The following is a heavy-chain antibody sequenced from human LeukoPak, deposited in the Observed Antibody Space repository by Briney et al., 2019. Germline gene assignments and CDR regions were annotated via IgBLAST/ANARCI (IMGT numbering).Heavy chain of an antibody. CDR2: IYYSWST. Sequence: SETLSLTCTVSGGSISSYYWSWIRQPPGKGLEWIGYIYYSWSTNYNPSLKSRVTISVDTSKNQFSLKLSSVTAADTAVYYCARETLSDFWSGYYSWGQGTLVTVSS. J-gene: IGHJ4*02. V-gene: IGHV4-59*01. CDR1: GGSISSYY. CDR3: ARETLSDFWSGYYS. D-gene: IGHD3-3*01.